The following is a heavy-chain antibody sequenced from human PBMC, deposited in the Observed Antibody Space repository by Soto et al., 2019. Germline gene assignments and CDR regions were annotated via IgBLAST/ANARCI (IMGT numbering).Heavy chain of an antibody. CDR1: GDSIGTTHSY. CDR3: ARHEGNGNVWPLDY. CDR2: IHYSGST. Sequence: SETLSLTCTVSGDSIGTTHSYWAWIRQSPGKGLKWIGNIHYSGSTYYMPSLRSRVTLSVDTSKNQFSLRLTSVTAEDTAVYYCARHEGNGNVWPLDYWGQGILVTVS. V-gene: IGHV4-39*01. D-gene: IGHD2-8*01. J-gene: IGHJ4*02.